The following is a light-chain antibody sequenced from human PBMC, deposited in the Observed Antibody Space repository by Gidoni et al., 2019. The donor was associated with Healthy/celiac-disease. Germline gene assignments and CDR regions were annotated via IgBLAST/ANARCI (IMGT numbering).Light chain of an antibody. CDR1: QSLLHSNGYSY. CDR2: LGS. V-gene: IGKV2-28*01. Sequence: DIVMTQSPLPLPVTPGEPASIPCRSSQSLLHSNGYSYLDWYLQKPGQSPQLLIYLGSSRASGVPDRFSGSGSGTDFTLKISRVEAEDVGVYYCMQALQTPLTFGGGTKVEIK. CDR3: MQALQTPLT. J-gene: IGKJ4*01.